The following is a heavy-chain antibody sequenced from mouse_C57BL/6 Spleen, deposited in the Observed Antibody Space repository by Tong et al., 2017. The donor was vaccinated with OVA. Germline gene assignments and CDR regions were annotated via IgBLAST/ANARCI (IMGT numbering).Heavy chain of an antibody. CDR1: GYTFSSYW. J-gene: IGHJ3*01. CDR2: ILPGSGST. D-gene: IGHD2-4*01. CDR3: AGSTMITAWFAY. Sequence: VQLQESGAELMKPGASVKISCKATGYTFSSYWIEWVKQRPGHGLEWIGEILPGSGSTNYNEKFKDKATLTVDKSSSTAYMQLSSPTSEDSAVYYCAGSTMITAWFAYWGQGTLVTVSA. V-gene: IGHV1-9*01.